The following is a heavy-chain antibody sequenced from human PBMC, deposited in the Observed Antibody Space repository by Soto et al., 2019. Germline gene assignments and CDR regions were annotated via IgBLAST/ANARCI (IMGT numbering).Heavy chain of an antibody. D-gene: IGHD3-22*01. CDR2: IYYSGST. CDR3: ARXXSSXXXPPXSPIDY. Sequence: QVQLQESGPGLVKPSQTLSLTCTVSGGSISSGGYYWSWIRQHPGKGLEWIGYIYYSGSTYYNPSLKSRVTISVDTSKNQFSLKLSSVTAADTAVYYCARXXSSXXXPPXSPIDYWGQGTLVTVSS. V-gene: IGHV4-31*03. J-gene: IGHJ4*02. CDR1: GGSISSGGYY.